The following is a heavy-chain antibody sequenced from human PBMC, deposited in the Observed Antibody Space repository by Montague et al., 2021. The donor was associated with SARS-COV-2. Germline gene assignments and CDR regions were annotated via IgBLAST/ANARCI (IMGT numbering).Heavy chain of an antibody. V-gene: IGHV4-34*01. CDR1: GGSLSNNY. Sequence: SETLSLTCAVLGGSLSNNYWTWVRQPPGKGLEWIGEVNQSGGTTXYNPSLKGRVKISVDRSSNQMSLNLSSVTAADTAVYYRARVPLYFDGFDSWGQGILVAVSS. J-gene: IGHJ4*02. D-gene: IGHD3-9*01. CDR3: ARVPLYFDGFDS. CDR2: VNQSGGT.